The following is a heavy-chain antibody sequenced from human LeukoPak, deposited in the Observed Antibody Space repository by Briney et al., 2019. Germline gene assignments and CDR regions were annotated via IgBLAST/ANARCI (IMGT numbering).Heavy chain of an antibody. CDR2: IYPGDSDT. J-gene: IGHJ4*02. Sequence: GESLKISCKGFGYSFTSYWIAWVRQMPATGLEYMGIIYPGDSDTRYSPSFQGQVTISADKSISNVYLQWSSLKASDTAVYYCARRDDSKAFDYWGQGTLVTVSS. V-gene: IGHV5-51*01. CDR3: ARRDDSKAFDY. D-gene: IGHD3-22*01. CDR1: GYSFTSYW.